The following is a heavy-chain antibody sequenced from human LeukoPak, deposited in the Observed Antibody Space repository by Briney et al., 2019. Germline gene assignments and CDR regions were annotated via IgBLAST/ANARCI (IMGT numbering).Heavy chain of an antibody. CDR2: ISSNGGST. D-gene: IGHD6-13*01. J-gene: IGHJ4*01. CDR1: GFTFSSYA. V-gene: IGHV3-64*01. Sequence: PGGSLRLSCAASGFTFSSYAMHWVRQAPGKGLEYVSAISSNGGSTYYANSVKGRFTISRDNTKNSLYLQINSLRAEDTAVYYCARDGTAAGLYFDLWGQGTLVTVSS. CDR3: ARDGTAAGLYFDL.